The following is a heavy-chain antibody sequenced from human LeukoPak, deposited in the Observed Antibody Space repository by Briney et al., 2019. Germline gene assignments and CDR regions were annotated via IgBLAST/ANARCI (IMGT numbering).Heavy chain of an antibody. D-gene: IGHD3-3*01. CDR2: ISAYNGNT. V-gene: IGHV1-18*01. J-gene: IGHJ6*02. CDR3: ARDQYYDFWSGYLPYYYYGMDV. CDR1: GYTFTSYG. Sequence: EASVKVSCKASGYTFTSYGISWVRQAPGQGLEWMGWISAYNGNTNYAQKLQGRVTMTTDTSTSTAYMELRSLRSDDTAVYYCARDQYYDFWSGYLPYYYYGMDVWGQGTTVTVSS.